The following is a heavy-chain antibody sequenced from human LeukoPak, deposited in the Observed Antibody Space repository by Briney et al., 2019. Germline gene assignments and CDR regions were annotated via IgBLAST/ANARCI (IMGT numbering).Heavy chain of an antibody. CDR2: IDPNSGGP. V-gene: IGHV1-2*02. Sequence: ASVKVSCKASGYSFTGYYIHWVRQAPGQVFEWMGWIDPNSGGPIHAQKFQGRVTMTRDTSISTAYMELSRLTSDDTAVYYCASAYYDRSGYGGYWGQGTLVTVSS. J-gene: IGHJ4*02. CDR3: ASAYYDRSGYGGY. D-gene: IGHD3-22*01. CDR1: GYSFTGYY.